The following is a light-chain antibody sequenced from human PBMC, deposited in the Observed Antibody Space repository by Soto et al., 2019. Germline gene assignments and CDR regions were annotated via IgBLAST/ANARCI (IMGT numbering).Light chain of an antibody. V-gene: IGKV1-5*03. J-gene: IGKJ1*01. CDR3: QQYNSYSQT. CDR2: KAS. CDR1: QSISSW. Sequence: DIQMTQSPSTLSASVGDRVTITCRASQSISSWLAWYQQKPGKAPKHLIYKASSLESGVPSRFSGSGSGTEFTLTISSLQADDFATYSCQQYNSYSQTCGQGTKVEIK.